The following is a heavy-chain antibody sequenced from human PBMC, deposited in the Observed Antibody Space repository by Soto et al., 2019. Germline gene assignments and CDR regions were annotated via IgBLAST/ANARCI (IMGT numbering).Heavy chain of an antibody. J-gene: IGHJ6*02. D-gene: IGHD2-15*01. CDR2: ISAYNGNT. CDR1: GYTFTSYG. Sequence: ASVKVSCKASGYTFTSYGISWVRQAPGQGLEWMGWISAYNGNTNYAQKLQGRVTMTTDTSTSTAYMELRSLRSDDTAVYYCARSGGGSCDGCYYYYGMDAWGQGTTVTVSS. CDR3: ARSGGGSCDGCYYYYGMDA. V-gene: IGHV1-18*04.